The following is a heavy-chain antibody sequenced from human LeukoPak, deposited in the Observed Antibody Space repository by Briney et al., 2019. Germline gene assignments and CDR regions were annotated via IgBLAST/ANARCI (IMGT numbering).Heavy chain of an antibody. V-gene: IGHV4-59*02. J-gene: IGHJ4*02. D-gene: IGHD3-22*01. CDR1: GGSVRTYY. CDR3: ASGYDRSGKHAFDI. CDR2: VYYSGST. Sequence: SETLSLTCTVSGGSVRTYYWSWIRQPPGKGLEWIGYVYYSGSTNYKSSLKSRVTISVDTSKNQYSLKLSSVTAADTAVYYCASGYDRSGKHAFDIWGQGTLVTVSS.